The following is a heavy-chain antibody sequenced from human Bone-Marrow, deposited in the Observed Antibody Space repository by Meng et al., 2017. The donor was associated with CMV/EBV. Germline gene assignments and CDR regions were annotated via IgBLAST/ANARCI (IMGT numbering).Heavy chain of an antibody. J-gene: IGHJ6*02. CDR1: GFTVSSNY. V-gene: IGHV3-53*01. CDR3: AREQSGSYGLDV. CDR2: IYSGGST. Sequence: GESLKISCAASGFTVSSNYMSWVRQAPGKGLEWVSVIYSGGSTYYADSVKGRFTISRDNSKNTLYLQMNSLRAEDTAVYYCAREQSGSYGLDVWGQGNTVNVSS. D-gene: IGHD1-26*01.